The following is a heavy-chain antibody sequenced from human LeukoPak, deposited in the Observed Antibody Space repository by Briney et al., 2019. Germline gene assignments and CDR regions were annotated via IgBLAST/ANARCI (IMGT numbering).Heavy chain of an antibody. D-gene: IGHD5-24*01. CDR3: ARRGDGYNLNFDY. V-gene: IGHV5-51*01. CDR2: IYPGDSVT. CDR1: GYTFTSYW. J-gene: IGHJ4*02. Sequence: GESLKISCKGTGYTFTSYWIGWVRQMPGKGLEWMGIIYPGDSVTRYSPSFRGQVTISADKSIGTAYLQWSSLKASDTAMYYCARRGDGYNLNFDYWGQGTLVTVSS.